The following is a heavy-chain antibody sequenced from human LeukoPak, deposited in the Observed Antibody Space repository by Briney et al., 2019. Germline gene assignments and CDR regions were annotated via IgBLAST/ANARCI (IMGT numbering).Heavy chain of an antibody. CDR3: ARPEAHDYGDFSPYY. J-gene: IGHJ4*02. Sequence: PGGSLRLSCAASGFAFSSYSMNWVRQAPGKGLEWVSSISSSSSYIYYADSVKGRFTISRDNAKNSLYLQMNSLRAEDTAVYYCARPEAHDYGDFSPYYWGQGTLVTVSS. V-gene: IGHV3-21*01. D-gene: IGHD4-17*01. CDR2: ISSSSSYI. CDR1: GFAFSSYS.